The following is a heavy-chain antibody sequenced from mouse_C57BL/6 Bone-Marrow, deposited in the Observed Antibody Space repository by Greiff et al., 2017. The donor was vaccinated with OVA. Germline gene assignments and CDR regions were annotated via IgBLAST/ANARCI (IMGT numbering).Heavy chain of an antibody. CDR1: GYTFTSYW. J-gene: IGHJ4*01. Sequence: QVQLQQPGAELVRPGSSVKLSCKASGYTFTSYWMHWVKQRPIQGLEWIGNIDPSDSETHYNQKFKDKATLTVDKSSSTAYMQLSSLTSEDSAVYDCARGGGRDYAMDYWGQGTSVTVSS. CDR3: ARGGGRDYAMDY. D-gene: IGHD3-3*01. CDR2: IDPSDSET. V-gene: IGHV1-52*01.